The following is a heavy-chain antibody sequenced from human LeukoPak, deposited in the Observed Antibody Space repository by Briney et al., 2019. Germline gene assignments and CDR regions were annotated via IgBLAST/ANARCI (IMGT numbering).Heavy chain of an antibody. D-gene: IGHD3-3*01. CDR3: ARHNNFWSGYYTHNIFDY. Sequence: SETLSLTCAVSGYSISSGYYWGWIRQAPGKGLEWIGSIYHSGSTYYNPSLKSRVTISVDTSKNQFSLKLSSVTAADTAVYYCARHNNFWSGYYTHNIFDYWGQGTLVTVSS. J-gene: IGHJ4*02. V-gene: IGHV4-38-2*01. CDR1: GYSISSGYY. CDR2: IYHSGST.